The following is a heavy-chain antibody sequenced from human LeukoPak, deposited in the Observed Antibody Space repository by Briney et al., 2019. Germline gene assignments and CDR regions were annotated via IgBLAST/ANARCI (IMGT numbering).Heavy chain of an antibody. CDR2: INWNGGST. Sequence: GGSLRLSCAASGFTFDDYGMSWVRQAPGKGLEWVSGINWNGGSTGYADSVKGRFTISRDNAKNSLYLQMSSLRAEDTALYYCARGRPAAIYYYYYMDVWGKGTTVTVSS. D-gene: IGHD2-2*01. CDR3: ARGRPAAIYYYYYMDV. J-gene: IGHJ6*03. V-gene: IGHV3-20*04. CDR1: GFTFDDYG.